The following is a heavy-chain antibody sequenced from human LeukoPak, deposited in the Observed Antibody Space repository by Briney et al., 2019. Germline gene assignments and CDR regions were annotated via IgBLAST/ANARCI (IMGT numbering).Heavy chain of an antibody. J-gene: IGHJ5*02. CDR2: INPNSGGT. CDR3: ARGAQWIQLWFGFDP. V-gene: IGHV1-2*02. D-gene: IGHD5-18*01. CDR1: GYTFTDSY. Sequence: ASVKVSCKASGYTFTDSYIHWVRQAPGQGLEWMGWINPNSGGTNYAQKFQGRVTMTRDTSISTAYMELSRLRSDDTAVYYCARGAQWIQLWFGFDPWGQGTLVTVSS.